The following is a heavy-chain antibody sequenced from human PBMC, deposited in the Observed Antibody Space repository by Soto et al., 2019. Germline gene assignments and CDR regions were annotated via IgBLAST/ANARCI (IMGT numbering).Heavy chain of an antibody. CDR1: GYTFTRYA. V-gene: IGHV1-3*01. J-gene: IGHJ4*02. Sequence: QVQLVQSGAEVKKPGASVKISCKASGYTFTRYAMHWARQAPGQRLEWMGWINAGNGNTKYSQKFQGRVAITRDTSASTAYMELSSLRSEDTAVYYCASGDGDEQWLVHDLDYWGQGTLVTVSS. CDR2: INAGNGNT. D-gene: IGHD6-19*01. CDR3: ASGDGDEQWLVHDLDY.